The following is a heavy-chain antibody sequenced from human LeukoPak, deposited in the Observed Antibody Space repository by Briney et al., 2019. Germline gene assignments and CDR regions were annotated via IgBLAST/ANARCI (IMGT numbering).Heavy chain of an antibody. D-gene: IGHD4-17*01. Sequence: SGTLSLTCTVSGGSISSSSYYWGWIRQPPGKGLEWIGSIYYSGSTYYNPSLKSRVTISVDTSKNQFSLKLSSVTAADTAVYYCASPGGGDYPFDYWGQGTLVTVSS. V-gene: IGHV4-39*07. CDR3: ASPGGGDYPFDY. CDR1: GGSISSSSYY. J-gene: IGHJ4*02. CDR2: IYYSGST.